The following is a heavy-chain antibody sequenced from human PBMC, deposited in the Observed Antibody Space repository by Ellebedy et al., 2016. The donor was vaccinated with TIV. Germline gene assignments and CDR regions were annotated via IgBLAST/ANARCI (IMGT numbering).Heavy chain of an antibody. CDR2: VYYSGGT. CDR3: ARFDASGSFYVHGWYDP. V-gene: IGHV4-59*08. D-gene: IGHD3-10*01. Sequence: SETLSLTCTVSGGSISGEYWNWIRQAPGKGLEWIGYVYYSGGTNYNPSFKGRVSIEVGASKKEFFLNITSVTAADTAVYYCARFDASGSFYVHGWYDPWGRGRLVTVSS. CDR1: GGSISGEY. J-gene: IGHJ5*02.